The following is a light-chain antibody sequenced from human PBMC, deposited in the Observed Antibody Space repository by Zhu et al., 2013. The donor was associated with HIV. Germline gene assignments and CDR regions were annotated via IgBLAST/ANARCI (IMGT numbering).Light chain of an antibody. CDR3: QKYNSAPLT. V-gene: IGKV1-27*01. J-gene: IGKJ4*01. CDR2: AAS. CDR1: QDMSNY. Sequence: DIQMTQSPSSLSASVGDRVTITCRASQDMSNYLAWYQQKPGKVPKLLIYAASTLRSGVPSRFSGSGSGTDFTLTISNLQPEDVATYYCQKYNSAPLTFGGGTKVEIK.